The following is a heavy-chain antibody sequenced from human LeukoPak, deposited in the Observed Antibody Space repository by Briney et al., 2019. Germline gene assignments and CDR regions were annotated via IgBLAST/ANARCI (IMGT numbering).Heavy chain of an antibody. Sequence: ASVKVSCKASGYTFTSYDINWVRQAPGQGLEWMGWMNPNSGNTGYAQKFQGRVTMTRNTSISTAYMELSSLRSEDTAVYYCARAGKIARGPYFQHWGQGTLVTVSS. CDR3: ARAGKIARGPYFQH. D-gene: IGHD3-22*01. CDR2: MNPNSGNT. CDR1: GYTFTSYD. J-gene: IGHJ1*01. V-gene: IGHV1-8*01.